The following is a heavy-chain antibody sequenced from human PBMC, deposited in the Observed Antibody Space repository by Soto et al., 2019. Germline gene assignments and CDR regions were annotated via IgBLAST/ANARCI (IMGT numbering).Heavy chain of an antibody. CDR1: GFTFSSYA. CDR3: AKSAMVRGGGWFDP. V-gene: IGHV3-23*01. Sequence: VQLLESGGGLVQPGGSLRLSCAASGFTFSSYAMSWVRQAPGKGLEWVSDISGSGGITYYAASVKGRFTISRDNSKNTLYLQMNSLRAEDTAVYYCAKSAMVRGGGWFDPWGQGTLVTVSS. J-gene: IGHJ5*02. CDR2: ISGSGGIT. D-gene: IGHD3-10*01.